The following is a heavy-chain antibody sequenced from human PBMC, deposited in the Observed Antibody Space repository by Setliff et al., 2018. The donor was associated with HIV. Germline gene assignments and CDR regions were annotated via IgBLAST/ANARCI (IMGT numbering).Heavy chain of an antibody. Sequence: PGGSLRLSCVASGFTFSIYNMHWVRQIPGKGLEWVAFIAYDGSNKFYIDSKKGRFTISRDNGKNSLYLVMTSLSRDDTALYYCARVYTYTYDYWGQGTLVTVSS. D-gene: IGHD1-1*01. CDR1: GFTFSIYN. V-gene: IGHV3-30*02. CDR3: ARVYTYTYDY. J-gene: IGHJ4*02. CDR2: IAYDGSNK.